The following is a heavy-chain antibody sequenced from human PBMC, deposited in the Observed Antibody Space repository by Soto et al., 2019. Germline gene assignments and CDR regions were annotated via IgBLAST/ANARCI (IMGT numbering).Heavy chain of an antibody. V-gene: IGHV3-30*18. CDR3: AKDREFRGFITPGY. J-gene: IGHJ4*02. CDR2: ISYDGSNK. Sequence: QVQLVESGGGVVQPGRSLRLSCAASGFIFSSYGMHWVRQAPGKGLEWVAVISYDGSNKYYADSVKGRFTISRDNSKNTLYLQMNSLRAEDTAVYYCAKDREFRGFITPGYWGQGNLVTVSS. D-gene: IGHD3-10*01. CDR1: GFIFSSYG.